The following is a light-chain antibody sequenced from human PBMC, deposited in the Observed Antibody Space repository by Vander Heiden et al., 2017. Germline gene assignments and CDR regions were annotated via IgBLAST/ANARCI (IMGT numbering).Light chain of an antibody. CDR2: KDN. V-gene: IGLV3-25*03. CDR1: ALPEQY. J-gene: IGLJ2*01. CDR3: QSADCSDRYVV. Sequence: SFELPKPPPVSVSPGQTARITCSGDALPEQYAYWYQQKPGQAPVLVIYKDNKRPSAIPERCSGSSSGTTVTLTISGVQAENEADDYCQSADCSDRYVVFGGGTRLTAL.